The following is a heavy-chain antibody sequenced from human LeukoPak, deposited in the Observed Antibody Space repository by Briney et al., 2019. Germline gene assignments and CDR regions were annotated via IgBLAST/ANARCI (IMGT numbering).Heavy chain of an antibody. CDR2: VFRNGNT. J-gene: IGHJ4*02. D-gene: IGHD6-19*01. Sequence: PSQTLSLTCAVSGGSISGSSDYWSWIRQPAGKGLEWIGRVFRNGNTDYNPSLKSRVTMSVETAKKQVSLRLTSVTATDTAVYYCARKTGWPAYYFDYWGQGALVTVSS. CDR3: ARKTGWPAYYFDY. CDR1: GGSISGSSDY. V-gene: IGHV4-61*02.